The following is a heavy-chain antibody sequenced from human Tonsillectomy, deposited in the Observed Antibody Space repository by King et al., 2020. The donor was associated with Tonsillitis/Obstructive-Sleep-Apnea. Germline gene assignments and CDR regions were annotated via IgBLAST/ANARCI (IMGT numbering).Heavy chain of an antibody. CDR3: TTVAGATEFDY. CDR2: IKSKTDGGTT. D-gene: IGHD1-26*01. CDR1: GFTFSNAW. V-gene: IGHV3-15*01. Sequence: VQLVESGGGLVKPGGSLRLSCAASGFTFSNAWMSWVRQAPGKGLEWGGRIKSKTDGGTTDYAAPVKGRFTISRDDSKNTLYLQMNSLKTEDTAVYYCTTVAGATEFDYWGQGTLVTVSS. J-gene: IGHJ4*02.